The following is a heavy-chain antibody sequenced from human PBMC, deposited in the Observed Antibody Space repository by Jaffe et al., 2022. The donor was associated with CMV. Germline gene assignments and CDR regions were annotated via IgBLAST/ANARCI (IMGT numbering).Heavy chain of an antibody. CDR2: INSDGSST. Sequence: EVQLVESGGGLVQPGGSLRLSCAASGFTFSSYWMHWVRQAPGKGLVWVSRINSDGSSTSYADSVKGRFTISRDNAKNTLYLQMNSLRAEDTAVYYCARDQPSLTGDRGFDPWGQGTLVTVSS. CDR1: GFTFSSYW. CDR3: ARDQPSLTGDRGFDP. V-gene: IGHV3-74*01. D-gene: IGHD1-20*01. J-gene: IGHJ5*02.